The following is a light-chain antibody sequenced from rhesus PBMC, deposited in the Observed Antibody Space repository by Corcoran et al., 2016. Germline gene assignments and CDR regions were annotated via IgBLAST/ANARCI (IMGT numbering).Light chain of an antibody. CDR1: QRVSSS. Sequence: EIVLTQSPGTLSLSPGERATPSCRASQRVSSSLVWYQVKPEQAPRLLIYGASRRGTGIPDRFSGRRSGTDFTRTRGSLEPEDFAVYFCKKYINWPALTFSGETKVKIK. CDR2: GAS. V-gene: IGKV3-42*03. CDR3: KKYINWPALT. J-gene: IGKJ4*01.